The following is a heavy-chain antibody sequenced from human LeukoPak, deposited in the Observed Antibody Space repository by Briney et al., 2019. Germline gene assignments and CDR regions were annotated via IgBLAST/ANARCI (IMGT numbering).Heavy chain of an antibody. Sequence: SETLSLTCSVSGGSVSGTNYYWNWIRQPPGKGLEWIGYIYYTGSTNYNPSLKSRVTMSVDTSKNQFSLNLQSVTPEDTAVYYCARNLIPEQLVVNFWGQGTLVTVSS. CDR1: GGSVSGTNYY. D-gene: IGHD6-13*01. CDR2: IYYTGST. J-gene: IGHJ4*02. CDR3: ARNLIPEQLVVNF. V-gene: IGHV4-61*01.